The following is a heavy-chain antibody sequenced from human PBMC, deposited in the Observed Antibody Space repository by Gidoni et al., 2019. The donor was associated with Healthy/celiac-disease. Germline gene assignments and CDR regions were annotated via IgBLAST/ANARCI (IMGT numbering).Heavy chain of an antibody. J-gene: IGHJ6*02. V-gene: IGHV3-48*03. CDR3: ARFGLLVSRMVRGVIGYGMDV. CDR1: GLTFGSYE. CDR2: ISSSGSPI. Sequence: EVQLVESGGGLVQPGGSLRLSCAASGLTFGSYERTWVRQAPGKGLEWVSYISSSGSPIYYADSVKGRFTIARDNAKNSLYLQMNSLRAEDTAVYYCARFGLLVSRMVRGVIGYGMDVWGQGTTVTVSS. D-gene: IGHD3-10*01.